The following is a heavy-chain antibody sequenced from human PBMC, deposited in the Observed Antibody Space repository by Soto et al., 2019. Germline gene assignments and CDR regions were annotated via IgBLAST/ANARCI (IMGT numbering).Heavy chain of an antibody. Sequence: EVQLLESGGDLVQPGGSLRLSCAASGFTFTNYAMSWVRQPPGKGLEWVSVISASASHTYYGDSVKGRFTISRDNSKNTLYLQMSSLRAEDTAVYYCAIGWGGDVAGRWPVYYGMDVWGQGTTVTVSS. V-gene: IGHV3-23*01. CDR2: ISASASHT. CDR3: AIGWGGDVAGRWPVYYGMDV. CDR1: GFTFTNYA. J-gene: IGHJ6*02. D-gene: IGHD3-16*01.